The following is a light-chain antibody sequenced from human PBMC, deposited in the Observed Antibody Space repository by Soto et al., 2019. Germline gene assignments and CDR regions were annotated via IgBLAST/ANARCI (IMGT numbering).Light chain of an antibody. CDR1: QSLSSSY. Sequence: EIVLTQSPGTLSLSPGERATLSCRASQSLSSSYLAWYQQKPGQAPRLLIYGASSRATGIPDRFSGSGSGTDFTLTISRLEPEDFAVYYCQQYGNSPLTFGQGTKVEIK. J-gene: IGKJ1*01. CDR3: QQYGNSPLT. V-gene: IGKV3-20*01. CDR2: GAS.